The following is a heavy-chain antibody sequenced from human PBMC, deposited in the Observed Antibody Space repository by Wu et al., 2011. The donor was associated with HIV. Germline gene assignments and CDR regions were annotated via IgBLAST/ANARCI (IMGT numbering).Heavy chain of an antibody. CDR1: GYTFTSYD. V-gene: IGHV1-8*02. CDR2: MSPNSGNT. D-gene: IGHD3-22*01. J-gene: IGHJ4*02. Sequence: QVQLVQSGAEVKKPGASVKVSCKASGYTFTSYDINWVRQATGQGLEWMGWMSPNSGNTGYAQKFQGRVTMTRNTSISTAYMELSSLRSEDTAVYYCATEPYYYDSSGYYTGGYWGQGTLVTVSS. CDR3: ATEPYYYDSSGYYTGGY.